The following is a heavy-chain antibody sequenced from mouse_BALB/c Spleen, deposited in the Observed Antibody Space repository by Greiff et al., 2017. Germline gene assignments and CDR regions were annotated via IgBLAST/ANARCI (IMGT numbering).Heavy chain of an antibody. D-gene: IGHD2-3*01. Sequence: QVQLQQSGPELVKPGASVKISCKASGYTFTDYYINWVKQKPGQGLEWIGWIYPGSGNTNYNGKFKGKATLTADKSSSTAYMQLSSLTSVDSAVYFCARWGDGGFAYWGQGTLVTVSA. V-gene: IGHV1-84*01. CDR1: GYTFTDYY. CDR3: ARWGDGGFAY. J-gene: IGHJ3*01. CDR2: IYPGSGNT.